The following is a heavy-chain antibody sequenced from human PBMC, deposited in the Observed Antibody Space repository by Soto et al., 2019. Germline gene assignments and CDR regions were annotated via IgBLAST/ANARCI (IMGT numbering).Heavy chain of an antibody. CDR1: GFTFSSYA. CDR3: AKGGGETYLSSLDY. D-gene: IGHD2-21*01. CDR2: ISGSGDST. J-gene: IGHJ4*02. V-gene: IGHV3-23*01. Sequence: EVELLESGGGLVQPGGSLRLSCAASGFTFSSYAMNWVRRAPGKGLEWVSGISGSGDSTYDTDSVKGRFTISRDNSKNTLYLQMNSLRAADTAVYFCAKGGGETYLSSLDYWGQGTQVTVSS.